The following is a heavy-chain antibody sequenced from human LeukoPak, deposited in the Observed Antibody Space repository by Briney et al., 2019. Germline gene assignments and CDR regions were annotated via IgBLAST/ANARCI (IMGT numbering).Heavy chain of an antibody. D-gene: IGHD2-15*01. Sequence: ASVKVSCKASGYTFTGYYMHWGRQAPGQGLEWMGWINPNSGGTNYAPKFQGRVTMTRDTSISTAYMELSRLRSDDTAVYYCARAPYCSGGSCYSGRNFGWFDPWGQGNLVTVSS. J-gene: IGHJ5*02. CDR2: INPNSGGT. CDR1: GYTFTGYY. V-gene: IGHV1-2*02. CDR3: ARAPYCSGGSCYSGRNFGWFDP.